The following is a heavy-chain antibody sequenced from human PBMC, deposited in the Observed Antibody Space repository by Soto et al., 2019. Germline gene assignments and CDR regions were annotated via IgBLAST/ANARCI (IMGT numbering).Heavy chain of an antibody. CDR1: AGSLEGSIYF. V-gene: IGHV4-61*01. Sequence: SETLSLTCSVSAGSLEGSIYFWNGIRPPPGQGLEWIGNIPDSGGTTPNPALKSRVTLSPATSNNPFSLTLTPVTAADTAMYYCASSTFFTDSRGYYYHNMDSWGQGTLVTVSS. D-gene: IGHD3-22*01. CDR3: ASSTFFTDSRGYYYHNMDS. CDR2: IPDSGGT. J-gene: IGHJ4*02.